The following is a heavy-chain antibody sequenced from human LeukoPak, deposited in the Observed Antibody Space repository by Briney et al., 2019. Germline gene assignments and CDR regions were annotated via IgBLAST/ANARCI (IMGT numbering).Heavy chain of an antibody. J-gene: IGHJ5*02. D-gene: IGHD2-2*02. CDR1: GGSISSYY. Sequence: SETLSLTCTVSGGSISSYYWSWIRQPPGKGLEWIGYIYYSGSTNYNSSLKSRVTISVDTSKNQFSLKLSSVTAADTAVYYCARDRVVVPAAIRGGSRDNWFDPWGQGTLVTVSS. CDR3: ARDRVVVPAAIRGGSRDNWFDP. CDR2: IYYSGST. V-gene: IGHV4-59*12.